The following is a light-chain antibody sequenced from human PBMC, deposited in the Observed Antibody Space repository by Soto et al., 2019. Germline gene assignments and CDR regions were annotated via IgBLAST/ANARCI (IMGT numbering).Light chain of an antibody. CDR1: SSDVGNSNG. V-gene: IGLV2-18*02. CDR2: DVN. J-gene: IGLJ1*01. CDR3: SSYTSSSTYV. Sequence: QSVLTQPPSVSGSPGQSVAISCTGTSSDVGNSNGVSWYHQPPGTAPKLMIYDVNNRPSGVPDRFSGSKSGNTASLTISGLQAEDEGDYCCSSYTSSSTYVFGTGTKVTVL.